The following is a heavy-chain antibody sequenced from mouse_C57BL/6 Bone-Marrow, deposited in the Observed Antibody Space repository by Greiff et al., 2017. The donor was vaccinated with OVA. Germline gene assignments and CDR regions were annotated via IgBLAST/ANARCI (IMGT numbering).Heavy chain of an antibody. V-gene: IGHV7-3*01. Sequence: EVMLVESGGGLVQPGGSLSLSCAASGFTFTDYYMSWVRQPPGKALEWLGFIRNKANGYTTEYSASVKGRFTISRDNSQSILYLQMNALRAEDSATYYCARDYGNYFDYWGQGTTLTVSS. CDR2: IRNKANGYTT. D-gene: IGHD1-1*01. J-gene: IGHJ2*01. CDR3: ARDYGNYFDY. CDR1: GFTFTDYY.